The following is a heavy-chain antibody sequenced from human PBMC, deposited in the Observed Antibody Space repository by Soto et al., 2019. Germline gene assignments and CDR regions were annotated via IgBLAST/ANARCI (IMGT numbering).Heavy chain of an antibody. CDR2: ISSSSSYI. D-gene: IGHD3-22*01. V-gene: IGHV3-21*01. J-gene: IGHJ4*02. CDR3: ARDEMGYYDRSDYTGH. CDR1: GFTFSSYA. Sequence: LRLSCAASGFTFSSYAMSWVRQAPGKGLEWVSSISSSSSYIYYADPVKGRFTVSRDNAKNSLFLQMNSLRAEDTAVYYCARDEMGYYDRSDYTGHWGQGTLVTVSS.